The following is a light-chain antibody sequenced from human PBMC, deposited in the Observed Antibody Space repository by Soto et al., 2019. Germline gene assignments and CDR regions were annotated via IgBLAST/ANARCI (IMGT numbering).Light chain of an antibody. Sequence: QSALTQPPSASGSPGQSVTISCTGSSNDLGGYNYVSWYQHHPGKAPKLIIYEVRERPSGVPDRFSGSKSGNTASLTVSGLQGGEEADYYCSSYGGSDNLIFGGGTKLTVL. CDR3: SSYGGSDNLI. V-gene: IGLV2-8*01. CDR1: SNDLGGYNY. J-gene: IGLJ2*01. CDR2: EVR.